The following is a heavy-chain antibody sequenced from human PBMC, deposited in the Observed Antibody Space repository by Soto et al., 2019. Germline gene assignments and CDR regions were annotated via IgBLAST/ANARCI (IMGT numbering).Heavy chain of an antibody. CDR1: GFTFSSYA. CDR2: ISYDGSNK. D-gene: IGHD6-19*01. CDR3: ARDLDGSGWYVDY. Sequence: PGGSLRLSCAASGFTFSSYAMHWVRQAPGKGLEWVAVISYDGSNKYYADSVKGRFTISRDNSKNTLYLQMNSLRAEDTAVYYCARDLDGSGWYVDYWGQGTLVTVSS. J-gene: IGHJ4*02. V-gene: IGHV3-30-3*01.